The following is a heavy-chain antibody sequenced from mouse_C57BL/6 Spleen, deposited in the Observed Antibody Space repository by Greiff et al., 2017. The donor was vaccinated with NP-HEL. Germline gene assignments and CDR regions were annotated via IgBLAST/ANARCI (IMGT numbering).Heavy chain of an antibody. CDR3: ARGMITPYYFDY. CDR1: GYTFTDYY. D-gene: IGHD2-4*01. J-gene: IGHJ2*01. Sequence: EVQLQQSGPELVKPGASVKISCKASGYTFTDYYMNWVKQSHGKSLEWIGDINPNNGGTSYNQKFKGKATLTVDKSSSTAYMELRSLTSEDSAVYYCARGMITPYYFDYWGQGTTLTVSS. V-gene: IGHV1-26*01. CDR2: INPNNGGT.